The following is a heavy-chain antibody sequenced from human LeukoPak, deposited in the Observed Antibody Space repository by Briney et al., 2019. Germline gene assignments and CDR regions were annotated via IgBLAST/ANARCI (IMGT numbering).Heavy chain of an antibody. D-gene: IGHD1-26*01. V-gene: IGHV4-4*07. J-gene: IGHJ4*02. CDR3: ARENSGSYREFDY. Sequence: SETLSLTCTVSGGSISSYYWSWIRQPAGKGLEWIGRIYTSGSTNYNASLKSRVSMSVDTSKNQFSLKLSSVTAADTVVFYCARENSGSYREFDYWGLGTLVTVSS. CDR1: GGSISSYY. CDR2: IYTSGST.